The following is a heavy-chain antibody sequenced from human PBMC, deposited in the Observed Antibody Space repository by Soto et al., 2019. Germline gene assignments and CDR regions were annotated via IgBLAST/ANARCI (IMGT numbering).Heavy chain of an antibody. Sequence: QVQLVQSGAEVKKPGASVKVSCKASGYTFSSYAISWVRQAPGQGLEWMGWIITYNGNTNYAQKLQGRVTMTTDTSATTSQRYLRSGGSDEPAVSYRPSTGRPVDYWGQGTVVTVCS. J-gene: IGHJ4*02. V-gene: IGHV1-18*01. CDR3: PSTGRPVDY. D-gene: IGHD4-17*01. CDR2: IITYNGNT. CDR1: GYTFSSYA.